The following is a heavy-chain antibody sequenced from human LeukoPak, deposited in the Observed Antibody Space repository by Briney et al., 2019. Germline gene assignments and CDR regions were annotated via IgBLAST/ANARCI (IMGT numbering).Heavy chain of an antibody. CDR1: GGSFSGYY. Sequence: SETLSLTCAVYGGSFSGYYWSWIRQPPGKGLEWIGEINHSGSTNYNPSLKSRVTISVDTSKNQFSLKLSSVTAADTAVYYCARGPGGQDYWGQGTLVTVSS. CDR2: INHSGST. J-gene: IGHJ4*02. CDR3: ARGPGGQDY. D-gene: IGHD3-16*01. V-gene: IGHV4-34*01.